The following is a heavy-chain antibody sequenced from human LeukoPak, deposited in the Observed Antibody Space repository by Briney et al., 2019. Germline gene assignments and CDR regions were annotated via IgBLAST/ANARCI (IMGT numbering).Heavy chain of an antibody. CDR3: ARVSWNYRAFDI. J-gene: IGHJ3*02. V-gene: IGHV4-59*01. Sequence: SETLSLTCTVSGGSISSYYWGWIRQPPGKGLEWIGYIYYSGSTNYNPSLKSRVTISVDTSKNQFSLKLSSVTAADTAVYYCARVSWNYRAFDIWGQGTMVTVSS. CDR2: IYYSGST. D-gene: IGHD1-7*01. CDR1: GGSISSYY.